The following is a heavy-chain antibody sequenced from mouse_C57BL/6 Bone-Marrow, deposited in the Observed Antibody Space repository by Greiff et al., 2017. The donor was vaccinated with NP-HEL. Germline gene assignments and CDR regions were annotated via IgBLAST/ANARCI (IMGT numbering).Heavy chain of an antibody. CDR2: IDPENGNT. V-gene: IGHV14-4*01. D-gene: IGHD1-1*01. CDR3: ARDYYGSSYGGAWFAY. Sequence: VQLQQSGAELVRPGASVKLSCTASGFNIKDDYMHWVKQRPEQGLEWIGWIDPENGNTKYAPKFQGKAPITADTSSNTAYLQLSSLTSEDTAIYYCARDYYGSSYGGAWFAYWGQGTLVTVSA. CDR1: GFNIKDDY. J-gene: IGHJ3*01.